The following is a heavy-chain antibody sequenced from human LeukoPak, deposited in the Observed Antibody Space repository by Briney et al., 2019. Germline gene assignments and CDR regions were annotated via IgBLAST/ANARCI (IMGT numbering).Heavy chain of an antibody. CDR1: GYSFTSYW. CDR2: IYPGDSDT. V-gene: IGHV5-51*01. J-gene: IGHJ3*02. CDR3: ARPGYCSSTNCYKNAFDI. Sequence: GESLKISCKGSGYSFTSYWIGWVRQMPGKGLEWMGIIYPGDSDTRYSPSFQGQVTISADKSISTAFLQWGSLKASDTAMYYCARPGYCSSTNCYKNAFDIWGQGTRVTVSS. D-gene: IGHD2-2*02.